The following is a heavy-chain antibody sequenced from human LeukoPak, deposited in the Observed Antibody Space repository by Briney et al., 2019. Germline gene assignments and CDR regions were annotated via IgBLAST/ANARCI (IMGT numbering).Heavy chain of an antibody. CDR1: GGSISSSSYY. J-gene: IGHJ4*02. V-gene: IGHV4-39*01. Sequence: SETLSLTCTVSGGSISSSSYYWGWIRQPPGKGLEWIGSIYYSGSTYHNPSLKSRVTISVDTSKNQFSLKLSSVTAADTAVYYCARLPTGYSSSWYWRGYWGQGTLVTVSS. CDR3: ARLPTGYSSSWYWRGY. CDR2: IYYSGST. D-gene: IGHD6-13*01.